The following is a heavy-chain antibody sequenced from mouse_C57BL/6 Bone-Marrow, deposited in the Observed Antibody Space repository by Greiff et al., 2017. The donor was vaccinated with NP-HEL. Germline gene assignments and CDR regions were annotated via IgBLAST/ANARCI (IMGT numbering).Heavy chain of an antibody. CDR3: ARLSGFYAMDY. J-gene: IGHJ4*01. CDR1: EYEFPSHD. D-gene: IGHD3-1*01. V-gene: IGHV5-2*01. Sequence: EVQGVESGGGLVQPGESLKLSCESNEYEFPSHDMSWVRKTPEKRLELVAAIHSDGGSSYYPDTMERRFIISRDNTKKTLYLQMSSLRSEDTALYYCARLSGFYAMDYWGQGTSVTVSS. CDR2: IHSDGGSS.